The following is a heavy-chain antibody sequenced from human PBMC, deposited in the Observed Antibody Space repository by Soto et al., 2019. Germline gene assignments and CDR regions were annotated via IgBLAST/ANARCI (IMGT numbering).Heavy chain of an antibody. D-gene: IGHD2-2*02. CDR3: ARFVRSCSGTTCYTRADV. CDR1: GGSVSSDTHY. CDR2: IYSSGSN. V-gene: IGHV4-61*01. J-gene: IGHJ6*02. Sequence: SETLSLTCTVSGGSVSSDTHYWSWIRQPPGKRLEWLGFIYSSGSNNYNPSLKRRVTMSVDTSKNQFSLKLRSVIVADTAVYHCARFVRSCSGTTCYTRADVWGQGTTVT.